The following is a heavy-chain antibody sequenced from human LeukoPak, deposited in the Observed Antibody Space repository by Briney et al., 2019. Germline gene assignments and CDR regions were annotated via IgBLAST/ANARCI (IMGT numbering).Heavy chain of an antibody. CDR2: IYYSGST. CDR1: GGSISSYY. J-gene: IGHJ4*02. D-gene: IGHD6-13*01. CDR3: ARDRGYSSSQFDY. Sequence: PSETLSLTCTVSGGSISSYYWSWIRQPPGKGLEWIGYIYYSGSTNYNPSLKSRVTMSVDTSKNQFSLKLSSVTAADTAVYYCARDRGYSSSQFDYWGQGTLVTVSS. V-gene: IGHV4-59*12.